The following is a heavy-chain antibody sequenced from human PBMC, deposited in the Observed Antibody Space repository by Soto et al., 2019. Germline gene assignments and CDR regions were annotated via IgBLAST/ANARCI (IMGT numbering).Heavy chain of an antibody. J-gene: IGHJ4*02. CDR3: ARVGGHQYYYDSSGYYYFDY. V-gene: IGHV4-38-2*01. Sequence: SETLSLTCAVSGYSISSGYYWGCIRQPPGKGLEWIASIYHSGTTYYNPSLKSRVIISVDTSKNQFSLKLYSVTAADTAVYYCARVGGHQYYYDSSGYYYFDYWGQGTLVTSPQ. CDR1: GYSISSGYY. CDR2: IYHSGTT. D-gene: IGHD3-22*01.